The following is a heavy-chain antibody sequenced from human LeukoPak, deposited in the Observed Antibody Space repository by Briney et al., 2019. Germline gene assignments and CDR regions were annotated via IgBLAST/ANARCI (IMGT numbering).Heavy chain of an antibody. J-gene: IGHJ3*02. CDR3: ARASQDYYGSGSYYRGGDAFDI. Sequence: ASVKVSCKASGGTFSNYAISWVRQAPGQGLEWMGRIIPILGIANYAQKFQARVTLTADKSTSTAYMELSSLRSDDTAVYYCARASQDYYGSGSYYRGGDAFDIWGQGTMVTVSS. D-gene: IGHD3-10*01. CDR2: IIPILGIA. CDR1: GGTFSNYA. V-gene: IGHV1-69*04.